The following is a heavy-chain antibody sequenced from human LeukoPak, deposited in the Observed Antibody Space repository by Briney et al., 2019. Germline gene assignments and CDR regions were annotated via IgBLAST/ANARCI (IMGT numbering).Heavy chain of an antibody. CDR3: VSCGTTTCIIRFDH. Sequence: GGSLRLSCAASGFTFSSYAMIWVRQAPGKGLEWVAFIRYDGSDKYYADSVKGRFTISRDNSKNTLHLQMNSLRAEDTAVYYCVSCGTTTCIIRFDHWGQGTLVTVSS. D-gene: IGHD2-2*01. J-gene: IGHJ4*02. CDR2: IRYDGSDK. V-gene: IGHV3-30*02. CDR1: GFTFSSYA.